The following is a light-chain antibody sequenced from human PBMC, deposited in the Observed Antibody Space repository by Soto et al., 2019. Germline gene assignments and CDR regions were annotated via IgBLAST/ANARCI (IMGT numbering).Light chain of an antibody. J-gene: IGKJ5*01. CDR2: AAS. CDR3: QQRNNWPPGIT. Sequence: EIVLTQSPGTLSLSPGERATLSCRASQSFSSTYLAWYQQKPGQAPRLLIYAASNRATGIPARFSGSGSGTDFTLTISSLEPEDFAVYYCQQRNNWPPGITFGQGTRLEIK. CDR1: QSFSSTY. V-gene: IGKV3-11*01.